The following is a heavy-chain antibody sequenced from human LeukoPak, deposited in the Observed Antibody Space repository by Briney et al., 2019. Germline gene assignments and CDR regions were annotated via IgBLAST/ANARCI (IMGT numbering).Heavy chain of an antibody. CDR3: ARDYSGPFDY. V-gene: IGHV6-1*01. D-gene: IGHD5-12*01. Sequence: SQTLSLTCAISGDIVSSNSAAWNWIRQSPSRGLEWLGRTYYRSKLYNDYAVSVKSRITINPDKSKNQFYLQLKSVTPEDTAVYXCARDYSGPFDYWGQGTLVTVSS. CDR2: TYYRSKLYN. CDR1: GDIVSSNSAA. J-gene: IGHJ4*02.